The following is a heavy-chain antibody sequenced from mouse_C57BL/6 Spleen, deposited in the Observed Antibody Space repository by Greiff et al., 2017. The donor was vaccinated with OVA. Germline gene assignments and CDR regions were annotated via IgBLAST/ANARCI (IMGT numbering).Heavy chain of an antibody. CDR3: ARYEGPPPGYFDV. Sequence: EVKVVESGGGLVQPGGSLSLSCAASGFTFTDYYMSWVRQPPGKALEWLGFIRNKANGYTTAYSASVTGRFTISRDTSQSILYLQKNALRAEDSATYYGARYEGPPPGYFDVWGTGTTVTVSS. J-gene: IGHJ1*03. V-gene: IGHV7-3*01. CDR2: IRNKANGYTT. CDR1: GFTFTDYY.